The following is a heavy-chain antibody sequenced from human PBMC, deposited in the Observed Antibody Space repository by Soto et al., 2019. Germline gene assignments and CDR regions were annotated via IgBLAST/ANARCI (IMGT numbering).Heavy chain of an antibody. Sequence: GGSLRLSCAASGFTVSSNYMSWVRQAPGKGLEWVSVIYSGGSTYYADSVKGRFTISRHNSKNTLYLQMNSLRAEDTAVYYCAKLSMVRGVIISLFFGYWGQGTQVTVSS. CDR1: GFTVSSNY. V-gene: IGHV3-53*01. J-gene: IGHJ4*02. D-gene: IGHD3-10*01. CDR3: AKLSMVRGVIISLFFGY. CDR2: IYSGGST.